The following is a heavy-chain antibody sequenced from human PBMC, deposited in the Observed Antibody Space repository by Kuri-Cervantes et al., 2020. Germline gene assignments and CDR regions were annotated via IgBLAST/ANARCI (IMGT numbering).Heavy chain of an antibody. D-gene: IGHD5-18*01. V-gene: IGHV3-7*01. CDR2: IKQDGSEK. Sequence: GESLKISCAASGFTFSSYWMSWVRQAPGKGLEWVANIKQDGSEKYYVDSVKGRFTISRDNAKNSLYLQMNSLRAEDTAVYYCARVALYGYSYGCDYWCQGTLVTVSS. CDR3: ARVALYGYSYGCDY. CDR1: GFTFSSYW. J-gene: IGHJ4*02.